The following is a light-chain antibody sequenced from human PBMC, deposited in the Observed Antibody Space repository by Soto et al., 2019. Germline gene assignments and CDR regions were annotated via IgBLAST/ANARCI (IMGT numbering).Light chain of an antibody. CDR2: DAS. J-gene: IGKJ5*01. Sequence: AIQLTQSPSSLSASVGDRVTITCQASQGISSALAWYQQKPGKAPKLLIYDASSLESGVPSRFSGSGSGTDFTLTISSLQPEDFATYYCQQFNSYPRTFGQGTRLEIK. V-gene: IGKV1-13*02. CDR1: QGISSA. CDR3: QQFNSYPRT.